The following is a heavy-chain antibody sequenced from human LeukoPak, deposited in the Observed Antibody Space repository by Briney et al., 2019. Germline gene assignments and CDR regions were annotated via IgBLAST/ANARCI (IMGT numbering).Heavy chain of an antibody. CDR1: GFTFDDYA. Sequence: GRSLRLSCAASGFTFDDYAMHWVRQAPGKGLEWVSGIRWNSGSIGYADSMKGRFTISRDNAKSSLYLQMNSLRAEDTALYYCAKDTRGFLPTFDPWGQGTLVTVSS. V-gene: IGHV3-9*01. D-gene: IGHD2/OR15-2a*01. J-gene: IGHJ5*02. CDR2: IRWNSGSI. CDR3: AKDTRGFLPTFDP.